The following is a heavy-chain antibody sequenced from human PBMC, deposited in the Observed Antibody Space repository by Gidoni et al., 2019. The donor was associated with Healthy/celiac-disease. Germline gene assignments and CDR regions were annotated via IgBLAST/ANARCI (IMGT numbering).Heavy chain of an antibody. D-gene: IGHD4-17*01. Sequence: EVQLVESGGGLVKPGGSLRLSCAASGFTFSNAWMSWVRQAPGKGLEWVGRIKSKTDGGTTDYAAPVKGRFTISRDDSKNTLYLQMNSLKTEDTAVYYCTTGSLSTPNDYGDYELLGHYYYGMDVWGQGTTVTVSS. CDR2: IKSKTDGGTT. V-gene: IGHV3-15*01. CDR3: TTGSLSTPNDYGDYELLGHYYYGMDV. CDR1: GFTFSNAW. J-gene: IGHJ6*02.